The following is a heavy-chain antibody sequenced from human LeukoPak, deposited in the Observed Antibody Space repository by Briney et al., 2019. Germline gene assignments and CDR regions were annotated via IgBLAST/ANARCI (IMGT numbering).Heavy chain of an antibody. CDR2: FYHSGGT. CDR1: GYSISTGYY. Sequence: SETLSLTCTVSGYSISTGYYWGWIRQPPGKGLEWVGTFYHSGGTYYNPSLKSRVTISVDTSKNQFSLKLRSVTAADTAVYYCASYSSWFDPWGQGTLVTVSS. D-gene: IGHD3-22*01. V-gene: IGHV4-38-2*02. CDR3: ASYSSWFDP. J-gene: IGHJ5*02.